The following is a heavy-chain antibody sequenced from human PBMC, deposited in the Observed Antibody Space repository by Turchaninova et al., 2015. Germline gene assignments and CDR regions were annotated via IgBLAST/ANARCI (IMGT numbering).Heavy chain of an antibody. V-gene: IGHV4-39*01. Sequence: QLQLQESGPGLVKPSETLSLTCTAPGGSSSSSSSYWGLIRQPPGKGLEWIGSIYYSGSTYYNPSLKSRVTISVDTSKNQFSLKLSSVTAADTAVYYCARLSMTTVTRGAFDIWGQGTMVTVSS. D-gene: IGHD4-11*01. CDR2: IYYSGST. CDR3: ARLSMTTVTRGAFDI. J-gene: IGHJ3*02. CDR1: GGSSSSSSSY.